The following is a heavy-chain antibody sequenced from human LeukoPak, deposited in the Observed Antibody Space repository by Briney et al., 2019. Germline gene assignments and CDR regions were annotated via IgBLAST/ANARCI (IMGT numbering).Heavy chain of an antibody. J-gene: IGHJ5*02. CDR3: ACQGLSVFNWFDP. D-gene: IGHD3-10*01. CDR1: GFTFSSYA. CDR2: ISGSGGST. V-gene: IGHV3-23*01. Sequence: GGSLRLSCAASGFTFSSYAMSWVRQAPGKGLEWVSAISGSGGSTYYADSVKGRFTISSDNSKNTLYLQMNSLRAEDTAVYYCACQGLSVFNWFDPWGQGTLVTVSS.